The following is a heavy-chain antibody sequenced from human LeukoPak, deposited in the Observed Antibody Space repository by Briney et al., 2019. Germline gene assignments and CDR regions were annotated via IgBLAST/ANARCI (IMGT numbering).Heavy chain of an antibody. D-gene: IGHD6-19*01. Sequence: PGGSLRLSCTASGFAFDEHGMSWVRQVPGKGLEWVSAIVGGGGTTFYADSVKGRFTISRDNSKNTVYLQMNSLRAEDTAVYFCAKARLSTGWAYNDYWGQGTLVTVSS. CDR3: AKARLSTGWAYNDY. CDR1: GFAFDEHG. CDR2: IVGGGGTT. J-gene: IGHJ4*02. V-gene: IGHV3-23*01.